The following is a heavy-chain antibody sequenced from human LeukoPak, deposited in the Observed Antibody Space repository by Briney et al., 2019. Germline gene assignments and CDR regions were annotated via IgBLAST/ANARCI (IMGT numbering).Heavy chain of an antibody. CDR2: IYSGGST. V-gene: IGHV3-53*01. CDR3: ARVATGYDFWSGYPPVYYYGMDV. CDR1: GFTVSSNY. J-gene: IGHJ6*02. D-gene: IGHD3-3*01. Sequence: GGSLRLSCAASGFTVSSNYMSWVRQAPGKGLEWVSVIYSGGSTYYAESVKGRFTISRDNAKNSLYLQMNSLRAEDTAVYYCARVATGYDFWSGYPPVYYYGMDVWGQGTTVTVSS.